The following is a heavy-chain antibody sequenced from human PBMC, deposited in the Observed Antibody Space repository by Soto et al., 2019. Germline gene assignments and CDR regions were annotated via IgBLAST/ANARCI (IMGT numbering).Heavy chain of an antibody. CDR2: IIPIFGTA. CDR1: GGTFSSYA. D-gene: IGHD2-2*01. Sequence: ASVKVSCKASGGTFSSYAISWVRQAPGQGLEWMGGIIPIFGTANYAQKFQGRVTITADESTSTAYMELSSLRPEDTAVYYCAKDLEGYCSSTSCYTYFGLDVWGQGTTVTVSS. CDR3: AKDLEGYCSSTSCYTYFGLDV. J-gene: IGHJ6*02. V-gene: IGHV1-69*13.